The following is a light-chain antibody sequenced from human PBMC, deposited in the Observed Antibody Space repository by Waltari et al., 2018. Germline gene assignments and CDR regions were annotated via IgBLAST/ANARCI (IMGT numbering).Light chain of an antibody. V-gene: IGKV1-5*03. CDR2: KAS. CDR3: QQYNSYPWT. CDR1: QSISSW. Sequence: DIQMTQSPSTLSASVGDRVTITCRASQSISSWVAWYQQKPGKAPKLLIYKASSLESGVPSRFSGRGSGTEFTLTSSSLQPDDFATYYCQQYNSYPWTFGQGTKVEIK. J-gene: IGKJ1*01.